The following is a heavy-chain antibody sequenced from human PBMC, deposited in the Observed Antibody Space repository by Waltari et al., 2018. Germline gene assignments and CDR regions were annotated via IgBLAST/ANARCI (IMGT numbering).Heavy chain of an antibody. D-gene: IGHD2-15*01. CDR1: GFTFSSYA. CDR3: AEWWGGTPYGYMDV. J-gene: IGHJ6*03. Sequence: EVQLLESGGGLVQPGGSLRLSCAASGFTFSSYAMSWVRQAPGKGLEWVSVIYSGGSTYYADSVKGRFTISRDNSKNTLYLQMNSLRAEDTAVYYCAEWWGGTPYGYMDVWGKGTTVTVSS. CDR2: IYSGGST. V-gene: IGHV3-23*03.